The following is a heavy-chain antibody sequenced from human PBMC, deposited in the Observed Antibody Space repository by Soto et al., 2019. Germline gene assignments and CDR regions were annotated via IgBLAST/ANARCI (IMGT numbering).Heavy chain of an antibody. D-gene: IGHD3-16*02. CDR3: ARDAVMITFGGVIVPYYFDY. CDR2: INAGNGNT. J-gene: IGHJ4*02. V-gene: IGHV1-3*01. Sequence: ASVKVSCKASGSTFTSYAMHWVRQAPGQRLEWMGWINAGNGNTKYSQKFQGRVTITRDTSASTAYMELSSLRSEDTAVYYCARDAVMITFGGVIVPYYFDYWGQGTLVTVSS. CDR1: GSTFTSYA.